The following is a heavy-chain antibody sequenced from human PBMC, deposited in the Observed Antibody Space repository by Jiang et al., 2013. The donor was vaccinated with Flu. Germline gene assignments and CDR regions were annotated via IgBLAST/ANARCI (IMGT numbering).Heavy chain of an antibody. J-gene: IGHJ3*02. CDR1: GFTVSSNY. V-gene: IGHV3-53*04. CDR3: ARDLEYYDSSGPRVSAAFDI. Sequence: QLLESGGGLVQPGGSLRLSCAASGFTVSSNYMSWVRQAPGKGLEWVSVIYSGGSTYYADSVKGRFTISRHNSKNTLYLQMNSLRAEDTAVYYCARDLEYYDSSGPRVSAAFDIWGQGTMVTVSS. D-gene: IGHD3-22*01. CDR2: IYSGGST.